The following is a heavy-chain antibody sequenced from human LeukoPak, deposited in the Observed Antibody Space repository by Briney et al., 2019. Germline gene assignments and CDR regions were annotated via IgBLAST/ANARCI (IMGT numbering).Heavy chain of an antibody. CDR3: ARLRDSSGYYYVDAFDI. Sequence: GESLKISCKGSGYIFTSYWIGWVRQLPGKGLEWMGIIYPGDSDTRYSPSFQGQVTISADKSISTAYLQWSSLKASDTAMYYCARLRDSSGYYYVDAFDIWGQGTMVTVSS. V-gene: IGHV5-51*01. CDR1: GYIFTSYW. CDR2: IYPGDSDT. D-gene: IGHD3-22*01. J-gene: IGHJ3*02.